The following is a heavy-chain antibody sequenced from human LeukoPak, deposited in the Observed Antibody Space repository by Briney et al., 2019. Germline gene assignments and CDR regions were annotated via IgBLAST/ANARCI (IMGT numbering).Heavy chain of an antibody. V-gene: IGHV1-18*01. CDR2: ISAYNGNT. CDR3: ARDVGYCSSSSCYYWFDP. J-gene: IGHJ5*02. CDR1: GYTFTSYG. Sequence: GASVKDSCKSSGYTFTSYGISWVRQAPGQGLEWMGLISAYNGNTNYAQKLQGRVTMTTDTSTSTAYMELRSLRSDGTAVYYCARDVGYCSSSSCYYWFDPWGQGTLVTVSS. D-gene: IGHD2-2*01.